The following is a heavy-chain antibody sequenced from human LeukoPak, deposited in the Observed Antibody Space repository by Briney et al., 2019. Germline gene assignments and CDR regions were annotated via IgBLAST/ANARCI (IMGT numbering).Heavy chain of an antibody. CDR1: GGSISSGGYS. J-gene: IGHJ3*02. CDR3: AGPEVGATKYAFDI. V-gene: IGHV4-61*05. Sequence: PSETLSLTCAVSGGSISSGGYSWSWIRQPPGKGLEWIGYIYYTGSTNYNPSLKSRVTISVDKSKNQFSLKLSSVTAADTAVYYCAGPEVGATKYAFDIWGQGTMVTVSS. CDR2: IYYTGST. D-gene: IGHD1-26*01.